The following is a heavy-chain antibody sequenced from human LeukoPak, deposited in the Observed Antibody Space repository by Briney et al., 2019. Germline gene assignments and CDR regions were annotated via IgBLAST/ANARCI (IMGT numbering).Heavy chain of an antibody. CDR2: ISSSSSTI. CDR1: GFTFSSYS. Sequence: GGSLRLSCAASGFTFSSYSMNWVRQAPGKGLEWVSYISSSSSTIYYADSVKGRFTISRDNAKNSLYLQMNSLRDEDTAVYFCAKVKWKLIGYFDYWGQGTLVTVSS. J-gene: IGHJ4*02. V-gene: IGHV3-48*02. D-gene: IGHD1-20*01. CDR3: AKVKWKLIGYFDY.